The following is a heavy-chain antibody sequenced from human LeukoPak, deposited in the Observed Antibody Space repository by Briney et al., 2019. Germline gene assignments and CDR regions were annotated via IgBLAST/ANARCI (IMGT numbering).Heavy chain of an antibody. J-gene: IGHJ4*02. CDR2: INHSGST. Sequence: PSETLSLTCAVYGGSFSGYYWSWIRQPPGKGLEWIGEINHSGSTNYNPSLKSRVTISLDTSKNQFSLKLSSVTAADTAVYYCARGQSTVTTHWGQGTLVTVSS. CDR3: ARGQSTVTTH. V-gene: IGHV4-34*01. CDR1: GGSFSGYY. D-gene: IGHD4-17*01.